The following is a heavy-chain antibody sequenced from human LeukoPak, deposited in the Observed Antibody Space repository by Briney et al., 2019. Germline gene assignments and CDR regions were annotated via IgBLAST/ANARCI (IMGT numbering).Heavy chain of an antibody. CDR3: ARGGRLLWFGELPFDP. CDR2: MNPNSGNT. V-gene: IGHV1-8*01. D-gene: IGHD3-10*01. J-gene: IGHJ5*02. CDR1: GCTFTSYD. Sequence: VASVKVSCKASGCTFTSYDINWVRQATGQGLEWMGWMNPNSGNTGYAQKFQGRVTMTRNTSISTAYMELSSLRSEDTAVYYCARGGRLLWFGELPFDPWGQGTLVTVSS.